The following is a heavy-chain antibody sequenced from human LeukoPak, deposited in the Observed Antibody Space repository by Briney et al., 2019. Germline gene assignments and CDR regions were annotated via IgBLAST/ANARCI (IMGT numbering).Heavy chain of an antibody. D-gene: IGHD4-11*01. CDR3: AKDRAVSNLYYYYYMDV. J-gene: IGHJ6*03. CDR1: GFTFSSYG. CDR2: IRYDGSNK. Sequence: GGPLRLSCAASGFTFSSYGMHWVRQAPGKGLEWVAFIRYDGSNKYYADSVKGRYADSVKGRFTISRDNSKNTLYLQMNSLRPEDTAVYYCAKDRAVSNLYYYYYMDVWGKGTTVTVSS. V-gene: IGHV3-30*02.